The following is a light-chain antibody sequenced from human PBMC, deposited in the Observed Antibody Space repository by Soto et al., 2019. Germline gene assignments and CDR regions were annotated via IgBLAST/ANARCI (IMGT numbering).Light chain of an antibody. Sequence: DVVMTQSPLSLPVTLGQPASISCRSSQSLLYIDGNTYLSWFQQRPGQSPRRLIYKVSDRDSGVPYRFSGSGSGTGFTLRISRVEAEDVGVYYCMQGTHWWTFGQGTKVEI. CDR3: MQGTHWWT. V-gene: IGKV2-30*01. J-gene: IGKJ1*01. CDR2: KVS. CDR1: QSLLYIDGNTY.